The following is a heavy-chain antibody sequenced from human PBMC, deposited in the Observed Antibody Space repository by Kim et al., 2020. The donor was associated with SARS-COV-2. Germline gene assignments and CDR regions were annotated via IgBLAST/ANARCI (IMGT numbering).Heavy chain of an antibody. D-gene: IGHD1-7*01. V-gene: IGHV4-34*01. Sequence: NYNPSLKSRVTISVDTSKNQFSLKLSSVTAADTAVYYCASHWNYEFEVRYWGQGTLVTVSS. J-gene: IGHJ4*02. CDR3: ASHWNYEFEVRY.